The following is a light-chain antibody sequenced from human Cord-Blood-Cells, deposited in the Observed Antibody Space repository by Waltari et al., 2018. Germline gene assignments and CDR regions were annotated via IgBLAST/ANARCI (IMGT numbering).Light chain of an antibody. J-gene: IGLJ1*01. Sequence: SYELTQPPSVSVSPGQTGRITCSGDALPEHYAYCYQQKPGQATVLVIYKDSERPSGILERFSGSSSGTTVTLTISGVQAEDEADYYCQSADSSGTYVFGTGTKVTVL. CDR2: KDS. V-gene: IGLV3-25*03. CDR1: ALPEHY. CDR3: QSADSSGTYV.